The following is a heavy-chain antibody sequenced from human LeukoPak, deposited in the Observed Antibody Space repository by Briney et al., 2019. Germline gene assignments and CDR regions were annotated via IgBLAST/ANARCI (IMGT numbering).Heavy chain of an antibody. J-gene: IGHJ3*02. CDR1: GFTFSDYY. CDR3: ASPNGDLLDAFDI. Sequence: GGSLRLSCAASGFTFSDYYMSWIRQAPGKGLEWVSYISSSGSTIYYADSVKGRFTISRDNAKNSLYLQMNSLRAEDTAVYYCASPNGDLLDAFDIWGQGTMVTVSS. CDR2: ISSSGSTI. V-gene: IGHV3-11*01. D-gene: IGHD4-17*01.